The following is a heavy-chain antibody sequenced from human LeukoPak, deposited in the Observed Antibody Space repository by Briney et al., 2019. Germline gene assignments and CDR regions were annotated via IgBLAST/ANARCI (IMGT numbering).Heavy chain of an antibody. V-gene: IGHV3-30*02. J-gene: IGHJ3*02. CDR3: AKDGGSASYFAFDI. Sequence: GGSLRLSCAASGFTFNSYGMHWVRQAPGKGLEWVTFIRYDGSKSYFADSVKGRFALSRDNSKNTLYLQMSSLRPEDTAVYFCAKDGGSASYFAFDIWGQGTMVTVSS. CDR1: GFTFNSYG. CDR2: IRYDGSKS. D-gene: IGHD1-26*01.